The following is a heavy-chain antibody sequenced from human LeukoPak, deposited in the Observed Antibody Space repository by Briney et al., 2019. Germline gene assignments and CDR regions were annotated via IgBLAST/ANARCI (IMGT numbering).Heavy chain of an antibody. CDR1: GFTFSRYW. J-gene: IGHJ6*03. Sequence: PGGSLRLSCAASGFTFSRYWMSWVRQAPGKGLEWVANIKEDGSEKYYVDSVEGRLTISRDNAKNSLSLQIKSLRAEDTAVYYCARQKAVVVVAATPDEDYGDYVDYYYYMDVWGKGTTVTVSS. CDR3: ARQKAVVVVAATPDEDYGDYVDYYYYMDV. CDR2: IKEDGSEK. D-gene: IGHD2-15*01. V-gene: IGHV3-7*01.